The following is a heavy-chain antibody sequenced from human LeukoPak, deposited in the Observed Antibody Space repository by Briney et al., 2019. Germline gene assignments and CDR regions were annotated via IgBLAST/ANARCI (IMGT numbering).Heavy chain of an antibody. Sequence: PSETLSLTCTVSGGSISSSSYFWGWIRQPPGQGLQWIGTIYYSGSTYYNPSLKSRVTISVDTSKNQFSLKLSSVTAADTAVYYCARLSARSFSYYFDYWGQGTLVTVSS. D-gene: IGHD2/OR15-2a*01. J-gene: IGHJ4*02. CDR3: ARLSARSFSYYFDY. CDR1: GGSISSSSYF. CDR2: IYYSGST. V-gene: IGHV4-39*01.